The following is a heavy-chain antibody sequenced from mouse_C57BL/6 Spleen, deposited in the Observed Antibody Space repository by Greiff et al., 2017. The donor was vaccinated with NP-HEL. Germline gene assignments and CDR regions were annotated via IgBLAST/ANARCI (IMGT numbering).Heavy chain of an antibody. J-gene: IGHJ4*01. CDR2: IYPGDGDT. CDR1: GYAFSSYW. CDR3: ARVDGSTPYYAMDY. Sequence: VKLMESGAELVKPGASVKISCKASGYAFSSYWMNWVKQRPGKGLEWIGQIYPGDGDTNYNGKFKGKATLTADKSSSTAYMQLSSLTSEDSAVYFCARVDGSTPYYAMDYWGQGTSVTVSS. D-gene: IGHD1-1*01. V-gene: IGHV1-80*01.